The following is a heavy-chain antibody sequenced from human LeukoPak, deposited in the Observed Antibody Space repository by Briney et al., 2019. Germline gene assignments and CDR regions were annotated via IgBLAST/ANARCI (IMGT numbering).Heavy chain of an antibody. CDR1: GFTFSSYS. CDR2: ISSSSSTI. J-gene: IGHJ3*02. CDR3: ARAITIFGVPGAFDI. V-gene: IGHV3-48*01. D-gene: IGHD3-3*01. Sequence: GGSLRLSCAASGFTFSSYSMNWVRQAPGKGPEWVSYISSSSSTIYYADSVKGRFTISRDNSKNTLYLQMNSLRAEDTAVYYCARAITIFGVPGAFDIWGQGTMVTVSS.